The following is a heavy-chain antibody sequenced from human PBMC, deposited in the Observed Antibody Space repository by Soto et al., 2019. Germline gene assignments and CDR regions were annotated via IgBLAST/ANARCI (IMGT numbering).Heavy chain of an antibody. CDR2: MSGSSSTT. V-gene: IGHV3-23*01. CDR3: AKNQERELPRVIDF. D-gene: IGHD1-7*01. Sequence: GGSLRLSCATSGLTFSNYAMSWVRQAPGGGLEWVSSMSGSSSTTYYADSVKGRFTISRDRSKNTLYLQMSSLRAEDTALYYCAKNQERELPRVIDFWGQGTLVTVSS. J-gene: IGHJ4*02. CDR1: GLTFSNYA.